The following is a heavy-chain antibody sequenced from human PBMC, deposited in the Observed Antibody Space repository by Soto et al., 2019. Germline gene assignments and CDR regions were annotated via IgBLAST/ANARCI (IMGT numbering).Heavy chain of an antibody. D-gene: IGHD6-19*01. Sequence: QVELQESGPGLVKPSQTLSLTCTVSGGSISSGGYYWSWIRQHPGKGLEWIGYIYDSGSTYYNPSLKXRXTXSXXTSKNQFSLKLSSVTAADTGVYYCASQATGWYPDYWGQGTLVTVSS. CDR1: GGSISSGGYY. J-gene: IGHJ4*02. CDR3: ASQATGWYPDY. V-gene: IGHV4-31*03. CDR2: IYDSGST.